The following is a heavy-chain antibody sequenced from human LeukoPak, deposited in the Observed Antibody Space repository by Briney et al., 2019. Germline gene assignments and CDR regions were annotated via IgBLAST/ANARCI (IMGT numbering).Heavy chain of an antibody. CDR1: GFTFSSYA. D-gene: IGHD1-7*01. Sequence: GGSLRLSCAASGFTFSSYAMSWVRQAPGKGLEWVANIKQDGSEKYYVDSVRGRFTISRDNAKNSLYLQMNSLRAEDTAVYYCARDKKLELYAASGYYYGMDVWGQGTTVTVSS. J-gene: IGHJ6*02. CDR2: IKQDGSEK. V-gene: IGHV3-7*01. CDR3: ARDKKLELYAASGYYYGMDV.